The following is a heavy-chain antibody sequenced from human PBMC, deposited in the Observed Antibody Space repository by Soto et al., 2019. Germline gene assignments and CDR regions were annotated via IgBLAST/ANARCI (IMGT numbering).Heavy chain of an antibody. CDR1: GFTFTNYG. J-gene: IGHJ4*02. Sequence: GGSLRLSCAVSGFTFTNYGINWVRQAPGKGLEWVSSVSKSDYTYYSDSVKGRFTISRDNAKNSVSLEMNNLRAEDTAVYYCTREDSIIIPAVADFWGQGTLVTVSS. CDR2: VSKSDYT. V-gene: IGHV3-21*01. D-gene: IGHD6-19*01. CDR3: TREDSIIIPAVADF.